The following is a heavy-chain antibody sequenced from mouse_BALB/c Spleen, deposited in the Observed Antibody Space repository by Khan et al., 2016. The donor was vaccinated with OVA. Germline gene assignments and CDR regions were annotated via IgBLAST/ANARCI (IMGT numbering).Heavy chain of an antibody. V-gene: IGHV9-3-1*01. CDR2: INTYTGEQ. J-gene: IGHJ3*01. CDR1: RYTFTNYG. CDR3: ARDLTY. Sequence: QIQLVQSGPELKKPGETVKISCKPSRYTFTNYGMNWVKQAPGKGLKWMGWINTYTGEQTYADDFKGRFAFSLETSASTAYLQIINLKNEDTATYFCARDLTYWGQGTLVTVSA.